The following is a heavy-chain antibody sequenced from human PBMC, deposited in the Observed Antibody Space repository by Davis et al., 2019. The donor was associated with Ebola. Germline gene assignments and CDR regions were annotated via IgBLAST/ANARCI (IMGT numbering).Heavy chain of an antibody. CDR1: GFTFSSYG. CDR3: ARDMQYYDFWSGYYHLEYYYYGMDV. V-gene: IGHV3-33*01. Sequence: GESLKISCAASGFTFSSYGMHWVRQAPGKGLEWVAVIWYDGSNKYYADSVKGRFTISRDNSKNTLYLQMNSLRAEDTAVYYCARDMQYYDFWSGYYHLEYYYYGMDVWGQGTTVTVSS. J-gene: IGHJ6*02. CDR2: IWYDGSNK. D-gene: IGHD3-3*01.